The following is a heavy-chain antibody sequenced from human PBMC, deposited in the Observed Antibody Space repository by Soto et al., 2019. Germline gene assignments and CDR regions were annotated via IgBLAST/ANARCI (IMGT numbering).Heavy chain of an antibody. J-gene: IGHJ4*02. CDR3: ERAFLRDYSNWGHA. CDR1: GDAIIRGANY. CDR2: IFYSGTS. V-gene: IGHV4-31*03. D-gene: IGHD7-27*01. Sequence: TLSLTCNVSGDAIIRGANYGSWIRPHPGKGLQWIGYIFYSGTSHFNPSLKSRVAMSVDTSKNHFSLSLTSVTAADTAVYYGERAFLRDYSNWGHAWGQGTLVTV.